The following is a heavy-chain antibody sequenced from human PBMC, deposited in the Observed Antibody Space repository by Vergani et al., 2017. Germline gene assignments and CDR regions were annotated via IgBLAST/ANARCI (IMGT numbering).Heavy chain of an antibody. CDR1: GGTFSSYA. J-gene: IGHJ4*02. CDR3: ARDRIDRGEIVVAAAVYFDY. CDR2: IIPIFGTA. D-gene: IGHD2-2*01. Sequence: QVQLVQSGAEVKKPGSSVKVSCKASGGTFSSYAISWVRQAPGQGLEWMGGIIPIFGTANYAQRFQGRVTITAEESTSTAYMELSSLRSEDTAVYYCARDRIDRGEIVVAAAVYFDYWGQGTLVTVSS. V-gene: IGHV1-69*01.